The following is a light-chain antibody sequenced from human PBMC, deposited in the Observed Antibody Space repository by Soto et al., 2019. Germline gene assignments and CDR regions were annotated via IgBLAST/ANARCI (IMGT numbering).Light chain of an antibody. J-gene: IGKJ5*01. CDR3: QQRNDWPRNT. Sequence: EIVLTQTPGTLSLSPGERATLSCRPSQSVSNNYLAWYQQKPGQAPRLLIYGASNRATGIPARFSGSGSGTDFTLTISSLEAEDFGVYDCQQRNDWPRNTFGQGTRLEI. V-gene: IGKV3D-20*02. CDR1: QSVSNNY. CDR2: GAS.